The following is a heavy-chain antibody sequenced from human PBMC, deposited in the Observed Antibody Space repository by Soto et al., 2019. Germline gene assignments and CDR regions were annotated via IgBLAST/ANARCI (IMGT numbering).Heavy chain of an antibody. D-gene: IGHD2-2*02. CDR1: GGSFSGYY. CDR3: ARGTTVVLPAAIVQKYNWFDP. Sequence: SETLSLTCAVYGGSFSGYYWSWLRQPPGKGLEWIGEINHSGSTNYDPSLKSRVTISVDTSRNQFSLKLSSVTAADTAVYYCARGTTVVLPAAIVQKYNWFDPWGQGTLVTVSS. J-gene: IGHJ5*02. V-gene: IGHV4-34*01. CDR2: INHSGST.